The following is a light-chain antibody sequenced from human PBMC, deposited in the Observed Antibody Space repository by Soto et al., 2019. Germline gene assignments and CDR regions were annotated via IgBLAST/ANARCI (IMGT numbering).Light chain of an antibody. CDR3: VLYMGSGSVV. CDR1: SGSVSTNYY. J-gene: IGLJ2*01. V-gene: IGLV8-61*01. CDR2: NTN. Sequence: QAVVTQETSFSVSPGGTVTLTCALSSGSVSTNYYPSWYQQTPGQTPRTLIYNTNSRSSGVPDRFSGSILGNKAALTITGAQADDECDYYCVLYMGSGSVVFGGGTKLTVL.